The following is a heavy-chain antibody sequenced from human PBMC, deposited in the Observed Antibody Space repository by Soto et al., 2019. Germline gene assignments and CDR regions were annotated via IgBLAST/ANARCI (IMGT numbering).Heavy chain of an antibody. CDR2: IYPGDSDT. CDR1: GYSFTSNW. V-gene: IGHV5-51*01. CDR3: ARHMSHYDSSGYYYFGAFDI. Sequence: LGESLKISCKGSGYSFTSNWIGWVRQMPGKGLEWMGIIYPGDSDTRYSPSFQGQVTISADKSISTAYLQWSSLKASDTAMYYCARHMSHYDSSGYYYFGAFDIWVQGTMVTVSS. D-gene: IGHD3-22*01. J-gene: IGHJ3*02.